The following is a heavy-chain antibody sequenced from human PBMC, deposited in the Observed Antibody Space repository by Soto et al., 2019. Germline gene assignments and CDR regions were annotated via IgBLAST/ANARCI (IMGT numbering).Heavy chain of an antibody. V-gene: IGHV3-33*01. CDR1: GFTFSSYG. CDR3: ARDPDYGDYTFDY. CDR2: IWYDGSNK. D-gene: IGHD4-17*01. Sequence: GGSLRLSCAASGFTFSSYGMHWVRQAPGKGLEWVAVIWYDGSNKYYADSVKGRFTISRDNSKNTLYLQMNSLRAEDTAVYYCARDPDYGDYTFDYRGQGTLVTVSS. J-gene: IGHJ4*02.